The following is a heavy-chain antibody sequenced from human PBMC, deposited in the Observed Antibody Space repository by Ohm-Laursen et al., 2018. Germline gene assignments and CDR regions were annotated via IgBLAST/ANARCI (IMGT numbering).Heavy chain of an antibody. Sequence: SLRLSCSASDLTLSDNYINWVRQAPGKGLEWVSVIYSGGSTYYAGSVRGRFTISRDISKNTLYLQMNTLRAEDTAVYYCARESRYYSGGNCYYWFDPWGQGALVTVSS. J-gene: IGHJ5*02. CDR3: ARESRYYSGGNCYYWFDP. D-gene: IGHD2-15*01. CDR2: IYSGGST. CDR1: DLTLSDNY. V-gene: IGHV3-53*01.